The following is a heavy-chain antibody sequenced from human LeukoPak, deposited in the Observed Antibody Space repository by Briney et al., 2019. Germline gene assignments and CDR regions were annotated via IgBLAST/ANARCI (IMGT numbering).Heavy chain of an antibody. V-gene: IGHV4-34*01. D-gene: IGHD3-22*01. CDR3: ARAGVSTYYYDSSGYYPLNY. J-gene: IGHJ4*02. CDR1: GGSFSGYY. Sequence: PSETLSPTCAVYGGSFSGYYWSWIRQPPGKGLEWIGEINHSGSTNYNPSLKSRVTISVDTSKNQFSLKLSSVTAADTAVYYCARAGVSTYYYDSSGYYPLNYWGQGTLVTVSS. CDR2: INHSGST.